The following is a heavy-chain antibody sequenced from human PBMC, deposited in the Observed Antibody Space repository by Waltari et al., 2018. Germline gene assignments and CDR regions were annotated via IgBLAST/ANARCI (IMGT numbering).Heavy chain of an antibody. D-gene: IGHD6-6*01. CDR1: GYTFTSYD. J-gene: IGHJ5*02. Sequence: QVQLVQSGAEVKKPGASVKVSCKASGYTFTSYDINWVRQATGQGLGWMGWMNPNSGNTGYAQKFQGRVTMTRNTSISTAYMELSSLRSEDTAVYYCARVGSIAARRRNWFDPWGQGTLVTVSS. CDR3: ARVGSIAARRRNWFDP. CDR2: MNPNSGNT. V-gene: IGHV1-8*01.